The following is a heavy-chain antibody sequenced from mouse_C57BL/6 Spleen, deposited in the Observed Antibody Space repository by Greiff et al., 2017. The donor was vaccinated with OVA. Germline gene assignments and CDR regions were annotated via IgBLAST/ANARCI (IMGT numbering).Heavy chain of an antibody. Sequence: QVQLQQSGAELVKPGASVTLSCKASGYTFTSYWMHWVKQRPGQGLEWIGMIHPNSGSTNYNEKFKSKATLTVDKSSSTAYMQLSSLTSEDSAVYYCASPLYYAMDYWGQGTSVTVSS. CDR1: GYTFTSYW. CDR2: IHPNSGST. V-gene: IGHV1-64*01. CDR3: ASPLYYAMDY. J-gene: IGHJ4*01.